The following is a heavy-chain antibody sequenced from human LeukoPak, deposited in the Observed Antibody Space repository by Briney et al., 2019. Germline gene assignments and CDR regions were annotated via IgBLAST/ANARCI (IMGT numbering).Heavy chain of an antibody. D-gene: IGHD2-21*02. V-gene: IGHV1-46*01. Sequence: ASVKVSCKASGYTFISYFIHWVRQAPGQGLEWMGIINPSGGSTRYAQKFQGRVTMTRDTSTSTVYMEMSSLRSEDTAVYYCAGSGGDAIRPFDYWGQGTLVTVSS. CDR1: GYTFISYF. J-gene: IGHJ4*02. CDR3: AGSGGDAIRPFDY. CDR2: INPSGGST.